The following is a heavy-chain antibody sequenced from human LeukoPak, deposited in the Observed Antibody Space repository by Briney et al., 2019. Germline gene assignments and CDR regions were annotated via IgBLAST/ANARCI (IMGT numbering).Heavy chain of an antibody. D-gene: IGHD3-10*01. Sequence: ASVKVSCKASGYTFTSYGISWVRQAPGQGLEWMGWISAYNGNTNYAQKLQGRVTMTTDTSTSTAYMELRSLRSDDTAVYYCARGDIWFGESPHRHPFDYWGQGTLVTVSS. J-gene: IGHJ4*02. V-gene: IGHV1-18*01. CDR3: ARGDIWFGESPHRHPFDY. CDR2: ISAYNGNT. CDR1: GYTFTSYG.